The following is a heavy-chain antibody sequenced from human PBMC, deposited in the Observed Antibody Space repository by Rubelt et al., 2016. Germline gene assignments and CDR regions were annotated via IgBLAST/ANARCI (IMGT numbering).Heavy chain of an antibody. CDR2: ISYDGSNK. V-gene: IGHV3-30*04. Sequence: GFTFSSYAMHWVRQAPGKGLEWVAVISYDGSNKYYADSVKGRFTISRDNSKNTLYLQMNSLRAEDTAVYYCARERPYCTNGVCYDDYYYYGMDVWGQGTTVTVSS. D-gene: IGHD2-8*01. J-gene: IGHJ6*02. CDR1: GFTFSSYA. CDR3: ARERPYCTNGVCYDDYYYYGMDV.